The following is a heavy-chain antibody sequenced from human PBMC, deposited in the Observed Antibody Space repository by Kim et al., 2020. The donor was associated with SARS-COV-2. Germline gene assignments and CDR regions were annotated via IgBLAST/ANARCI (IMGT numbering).Heavy chain of an antibody. V-gene: IGHV4-34*01. CDR1: GGSFSGYY. D-gene: IGHD3-22*01. CDR2: INHSGSA. CDR3: ARGLSSIAMMVVIFTGGIYGMDV. J-gene: IGHJ6*02. Sequence: SETLSLTCAVYGGSFSGYYWTWIRQPPGKGLEWIGEINHSGSANYNPSLKSRVTLSLDTSKNQFSLKLSSVTAADTAVYYCARGLSSIAMMVVIFTGGIYGMDVWCQGTTVTVSS.